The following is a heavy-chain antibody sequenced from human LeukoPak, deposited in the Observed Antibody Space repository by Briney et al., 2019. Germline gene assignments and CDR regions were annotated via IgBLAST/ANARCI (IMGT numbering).Heavy chain of an antibody. CDR2: IRYDGSNK. CDR1: GFTFSSYG. Sequence: PGGSLRLSCAASGFTFSSYGMYWVRQAPGKGLEWVAFIRYDGSNKYYADSVKGRFTISRDNSKNTLYLQMNSLRAEDTAVYYCAKEIWPTVTTPGHTHFDYWGQGTLVTVSS. V-gene: IGHV3-30*02. CDR3: AKEIWPTVTTPGHTHFDY. J-gene: IGHJ4*02. D-gene: IGHD4-17*01.